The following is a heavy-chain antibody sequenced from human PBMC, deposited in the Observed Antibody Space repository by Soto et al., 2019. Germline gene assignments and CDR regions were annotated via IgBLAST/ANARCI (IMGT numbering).Heavy chain of an antibody. V-gene: IGHV3-9*01. J-gene: IGHJ3*02. CDR1: GCSFDDYA. Sequence: GGSLRLSCAASGCSFDDYAMHWVLQAPGKGLEWVPGISWNSGSIGYASSVKGRFTISRDHAKNSLYLQMNSRRAEDTALYYCAKSLGALVALDAFDIWDQGTMV. CDR3: AKSLGALVALDAFDI. D-gene: IGHD5-12*01. CDR2: ISWNSGSI.